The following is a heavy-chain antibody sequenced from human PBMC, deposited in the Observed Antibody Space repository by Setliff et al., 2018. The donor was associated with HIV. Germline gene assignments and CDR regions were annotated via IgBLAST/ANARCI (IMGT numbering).Heavy chain of an antibody. CDR1: GYTFTAYY. J-gene: IGHJ4*02. Sequence: GASVKVSCKASGYTFTAYYMHLVRQAPGQGLEWMGWISGYKGNTNFAQKLQGRVTLTTDTSTSTAYMELRSLRPDDTAMYYCARSRPYNSALDYWGQGTLVTVSS. V-gene: IGHV1-18*04. D-gene: IGHD6-25*01. CDR2: ISGYKGNT. CDR3: ARSRPYNSALDY.